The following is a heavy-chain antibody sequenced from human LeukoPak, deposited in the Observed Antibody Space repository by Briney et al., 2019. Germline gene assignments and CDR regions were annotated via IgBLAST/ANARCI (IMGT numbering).Heavy chain of an antibody. CDR2: ISGSGGST. J-gene: IGHJ4*02. CDR3: AIQPQYYYDSSGYPY. V-gene: IGHV3-23*01. D-gene: IGHD3-22*01. CDR1: GFTFSSYA. Sequence: PGGSLRLSCTASGFTFSSYAMSWVRQAPGKGLEWVSAISGSGGSTYYADSVKGRFTISRDNSKNTLYLQMNSLRAEDTAVYYCAIQPQYYYDSSGYPYWGQGTLVTVSS.